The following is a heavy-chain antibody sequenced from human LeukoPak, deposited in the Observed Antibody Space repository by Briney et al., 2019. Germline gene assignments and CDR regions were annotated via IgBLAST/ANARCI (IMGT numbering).Heavy chain of an antibody. CDR3: ARTGTRAWFDP. CDR1: GGSLSFYY. V-gene: IGHV4-34*01. D-gene: IGHD1-14*01. Sequence: SETLSLTCGVSGGSLSFYYWSWIRQSPGEGLEWIAEISQNGDSNYNMSLKSRVTISLDKFKNQVSLKLNSVTAADTAVYYCARTGTRAWFDPWGQGTLVTVSS. J-gene: IGHJ5*02. CDR2: ISQNGDS.